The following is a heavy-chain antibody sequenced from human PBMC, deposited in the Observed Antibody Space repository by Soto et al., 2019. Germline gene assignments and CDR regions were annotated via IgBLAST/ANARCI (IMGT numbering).Heavy chain of an antibody. J-gene: IGHJ6*02. CDR1: TFSSYA. CDR3: AKGRIAVASRMDV. V-gene: IGHV3-23*01. D-gene: IGHD6-19*01. Sequence: TFSSYAMSWVRQAPGKGLEWVSAISGSGGSTYYADSVKGRFTISRDNSKNTLYLQMNSLRAEDTAVYYCAKGRIAVASRMDVWGQGTTVTVSS. CDR2: ISGSGGST.